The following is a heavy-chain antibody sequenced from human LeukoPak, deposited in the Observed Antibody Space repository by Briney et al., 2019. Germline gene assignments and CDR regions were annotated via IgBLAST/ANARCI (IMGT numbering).Heavy chain of an antibody. CDR1: GFTFSSYG. CDR3: ARGRYYYDSSGYRPLDY. Sequence: GGSLRLSCAASGFTFSSYGVHWVRQAPGKGLEWVAVIWYDGSNKYYADSVKGRFTISRDNSKNTLYPQMNSLRAEDTAVYYCARGRYYYDSSGYRPLDYWGQGTLVTVSS. J-gene: IGHJ4*02. D-gene: IGHD3-22*01. CDR2: IWYDGSNK. V-gene: IGHV3-33*01.